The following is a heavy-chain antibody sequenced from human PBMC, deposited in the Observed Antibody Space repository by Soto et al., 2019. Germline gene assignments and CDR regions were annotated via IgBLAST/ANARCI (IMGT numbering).Heavy chain of an antibody. V-gene: IGHV3-33*01. Sequence: VGSLRLSCASSVFTFSSYGMHCVRHAPGKGLEWVAVIWYDGSNKYYADSVKGRFTISRDNSKNTLYLQMNSLRAEDTAVYYCARGGGSDWNSTYFEAWGQGTLVIVSS. J-gene: IGHJ4*02. CDR1: VFTFSSYG. D-gene: IGHD1-7*01. CDR3: ARGGGSDWNSTYFEA. CDR2: IWYDGSNK.